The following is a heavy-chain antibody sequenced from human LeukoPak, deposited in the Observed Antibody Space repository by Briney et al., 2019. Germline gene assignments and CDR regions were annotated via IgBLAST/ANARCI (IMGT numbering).Heavy chain of an antibody. J-gene: IGHJ4*02. V-gene: IGHV1-24*01. Sequence: ASVKVSCKVSGYTLTELSMHWVRQAPGKGLEWMGGLDPEDGETIYAQKFQGRVTMTEDTSTDTAYMELSSLRSEDTAVYYCATLAGWWGYYFDYWGQGTLVTVSS. CDR2: LDPEDGET. D-gene: IGHD2-8*02. CDR1: GYTLTELS. CDR3: ATLAGWWGYYFDY.